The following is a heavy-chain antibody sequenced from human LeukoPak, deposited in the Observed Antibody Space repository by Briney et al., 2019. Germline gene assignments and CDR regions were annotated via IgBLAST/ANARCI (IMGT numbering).Heavy chain of an antibody. D-gene: IGHD7-27*01. CDR2: ISGSGGTI. CDR3: ARGNWGPDY. J-gene: IGHJ4*02. CDR1: GFTFSDYY. Sequence: PGGSLRLSCAASGFTFSDYYMSWMRQAPGKGLEWISHISGSGGTIYYADSVKGRFTISRDNVQNSLFLQMNSLRVEDTAVYYYARGNWGPDYWGQGTLVTVPS. V-gene: IGHV3-11*04.